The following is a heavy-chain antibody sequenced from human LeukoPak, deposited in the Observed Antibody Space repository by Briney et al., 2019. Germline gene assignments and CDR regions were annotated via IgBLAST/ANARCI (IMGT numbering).Heavy chain of an antibody. Sequence: PSETLSLTCTVSGGSISSYYWSWIRQPPGKGLEWIGDIYYSGSTNYNPSLKSRVTISVDTSKNQFSLKLSSVTAADTAVYYCARAGGYYSYYYGMDVWGQGTTVTVSS. CDR3: ARAGGYYSYYYGMDV. J-gene: IGHJ6*02. CDR2: IYYSGST. V-gene: IGHV4-59*01. CDR1: GGSISSYY. D-gene: IGHD3-10*01.